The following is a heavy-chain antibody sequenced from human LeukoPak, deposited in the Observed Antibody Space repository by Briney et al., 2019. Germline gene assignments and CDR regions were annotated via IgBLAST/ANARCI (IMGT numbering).Heavy chain of an antibody. D-gene: IGHD5-18*01. V-gene: IGHV1-46*01. CDR2: INPSGGST. CDR1: GYTFTSYY. J-gene: IGHJ4*02. Sequence: GASVKVSCKASGYTFTSYYMHWVRQAPGQGLEWVGIINPSGGSTSYAQKFQGRVTMTRDMSTSTVYMELSSLRSEDTAVYYCARPSGEGYSHGYRLDYWGQGTLVTVSS. CDR3: ARPSGEGYSHGYRLDY.